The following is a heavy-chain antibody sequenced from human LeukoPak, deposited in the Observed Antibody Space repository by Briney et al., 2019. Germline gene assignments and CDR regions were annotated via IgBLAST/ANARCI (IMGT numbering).Heavy chain of an antibody. CDR2: ISSSGSYI. CDR3: ARVGCRGGSCSSRGDYYYGMDV. Sequence: PGGSLRLSCAASGFTFSSYSMNWVRQAPGKGLEWVSSISSSGSYISYPDSVKGRFTISRDNAKNSPYLQMNSLRAEDTAVYYCARVGCRGGSCSSRGDYYYGMDVWGQGTTVTVSS. J-gene: IGHJ6*02. V-gene: IGHV3-21*01. CDR1: GFTFSSYS. D-gene: IGHD2-15*01.